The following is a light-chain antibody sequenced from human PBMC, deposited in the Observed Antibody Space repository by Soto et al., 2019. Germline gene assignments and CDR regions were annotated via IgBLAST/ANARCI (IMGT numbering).Light chain of an antibody. CDR2: GAS. Sequence: EIVLTQFQGALSLSPGERVTLSCRASQTVSNTYLAWYQQKSGQAPKFLIYGASNRATGIPDRFSGSGSGTDFTLTISRLAPEDFAVYYCQQYGSLPPTFGGGTKVEIK. CDR3: QQYGSLPPT. J-gene: IGKJ4*02. CDR1: QTVSNTY. V-gene: IGKV3-20*01.